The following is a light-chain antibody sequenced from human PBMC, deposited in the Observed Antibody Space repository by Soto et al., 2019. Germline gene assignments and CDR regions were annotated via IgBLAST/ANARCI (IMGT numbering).Light chain of an antibody. CDR2: ATS. Sequence: DIQMTQSPSSLSASIGDRITITCRASQTINKWLAWYQQKPKQAPKSLIYATSVLQSGVPSRFSGSGSGTDFTLTISSLQPEDFATYYCQQLNSYPLSFGGGTKVDIK. V-gene: IGKV1D-16*01. CDR3: QQLNSYPLS. CDR1: QTINKW. J-gene: IGKJ4*01.